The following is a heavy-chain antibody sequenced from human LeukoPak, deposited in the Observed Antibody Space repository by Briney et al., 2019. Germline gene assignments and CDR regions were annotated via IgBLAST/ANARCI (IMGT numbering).Heavy chain of an antibody. J-gene: IGHJ4*02. D-gene: IGHD3-22*01. Sequence: GGSLRLSCAASGFTFSSYAMSWVRQAPGKGLEWVSAISGSGGSTYYADSVKGRFTISRDNSKNTLYLQMNSLRAEDTAVYYCAKGAYYYDSSGPEGDYWGQGTLVTVSS. CDR2: ISGSGGST. CDR1: GFTFSSYA. V-gene: IGHV3-23*01. CDR3: AKGAYYYDSSGPEGDY.